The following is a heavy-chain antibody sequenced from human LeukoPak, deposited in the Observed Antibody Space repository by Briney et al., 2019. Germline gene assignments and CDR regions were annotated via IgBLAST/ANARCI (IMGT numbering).Heavy chain of an antibody. CDR1: GYTFTSYG. V-gene: IGHV1-18*01. Sequence: GASVKVSCKASGYTFTSYGIIWVRQAPGQGLEWMGWISAYNGNTNYAQKLQGRVTMTTDTSTSTAYMELRSLRSDDTAAYYCARDVAARGFDPWGQGTLVPVSS. CDR2: ISAYNGNT. D-gene: IGHD6-6*01. CDR3: ARDVAARGFDP. J-gene: IGHJ5*02.